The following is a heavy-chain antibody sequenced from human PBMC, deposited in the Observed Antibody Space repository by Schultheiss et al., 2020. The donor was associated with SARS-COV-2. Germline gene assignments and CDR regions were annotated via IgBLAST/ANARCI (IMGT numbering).Heavy chain of an antibody. D-gene: IGHD3-22*01. CDR2: IYYSGST. V-gene: IGHV4-59*01. Sequence: SETLSLTCTVSGGSITNYYGSWIRQSPGKGLEWIGYIYYSGSTNYNPSLKSRVTISVDTSKNQFSLKLSSVTAADTAVYYCARTHDNSGLGWFDSWGQGTLVTVSS. J-gene: IGHJ5*01. CDR1: GGSITNYY. CDR3: ARTHDNSGLGWFDS.